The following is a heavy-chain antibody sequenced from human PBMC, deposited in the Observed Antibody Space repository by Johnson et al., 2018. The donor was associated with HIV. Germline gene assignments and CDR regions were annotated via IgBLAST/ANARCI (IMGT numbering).Heavy chain of an antibody. CDR3: ASGRVGGNDAFDI. D-gene: IGHD2-15*01. Sequence: QVQLVESGGVAVQPGGSLRLSCAASGFTFSSYAMHWVRQAPGKGLEWVAVISYDGSNKYYADSVKGRFTISRDNSKNTLYLQMNSLKAEDTAVYYCASGRVGGNDAFDIWGQGTMVTVSS. CDR2: ISYDGSNK. CDR1: GFTFSSYA. J-gene: IGHJ3*02. V-gene: IGHV3-30-3*01.